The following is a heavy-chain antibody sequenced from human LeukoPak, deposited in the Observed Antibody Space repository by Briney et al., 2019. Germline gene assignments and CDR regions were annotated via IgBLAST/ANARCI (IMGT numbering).Heavy chain of an antibody. D-gene: IGHD3-22*01. J-gene: IGHJ4*02. Sequence: PGGSLRLSCAASGFTFSSYAMSWVRQAPGKGLEWVSGITGSGGTTHHADSVKGRFTISRDNSKNTLFLQMNSLRVEDTALYYCARAYGSSGYYQLPIDYWGRGTLVTVSS. CDR1: GFTFSSYA. CDR2: ITGSGGTT. CDR3: ARAYGSSGYYQLPIDY. V-gene: IGHV3-23*01.